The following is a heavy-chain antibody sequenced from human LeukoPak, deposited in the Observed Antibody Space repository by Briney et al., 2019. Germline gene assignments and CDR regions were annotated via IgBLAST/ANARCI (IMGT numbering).Heavy chain of an antibody. CDR2: IYYSGST. CDR3: VRNTYTSSYYFDY. J-gene: IGHJ4*02. V-gene: IGHV4-59*01. D-gene: IGHD6-6*01. Sequence: SETLSLTCTVSGGSISSYYWNWIRQPPGKGLEWIGYIYYSGSTNYNPSLKSRLTISIDTSKNQFSLKLNSMTAADTAVYYCVRNTYTSSYYFDYWGQGTLVTVSS. CDR1: GGSISSYY.